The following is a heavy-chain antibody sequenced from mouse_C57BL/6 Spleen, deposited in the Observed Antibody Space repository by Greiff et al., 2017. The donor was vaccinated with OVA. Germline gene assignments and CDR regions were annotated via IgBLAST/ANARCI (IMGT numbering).Heavy chain of an antibody. CDR3: ARRGITTVVDWYFDV. J-gene: IGHJ1*03. CDR2: INPYNGDT. CDR1: GYSFTGYF. D-gene: IGHD1-1*01. Sequence: EVQVVESGPELVKPGDSVKISCKASGYSFTGYFMNWVMQSHGKSLEWIGRINPYNGDTFYNQKFKGKATLTVDKSSSTAHMELRSLTSEDSAVYYCARRGITTVVDWYFDVWGTGTTVTVSS. V-gene: IGHV1-20*01.